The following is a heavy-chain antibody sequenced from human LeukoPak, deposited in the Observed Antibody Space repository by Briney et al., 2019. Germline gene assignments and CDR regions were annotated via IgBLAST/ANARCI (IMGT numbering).Heavy chain of an antibody. CDR1: GFTFSSYW. CDR2: IKQDGSEK. D-gene: IGHD6-13*01. CDR3: ASARWYGDDAFDI. J-gene: IGHJ3*02. Sequence: GGSLRLSCAASGFTFSSYWMSWVRQAPRKGLEWVANIKQDGSEKYYVDSVKGRFTISRDNSKNTLYLQMNSLRAEDTAVYYCASARWYGDDAFDIWGQGTMVTVSS. V-gene: IGHV3-7*01.